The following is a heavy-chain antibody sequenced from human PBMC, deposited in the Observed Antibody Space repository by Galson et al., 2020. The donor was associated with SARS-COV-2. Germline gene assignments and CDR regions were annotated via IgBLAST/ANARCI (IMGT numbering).Heavy chain of an antibody. D-gene: IGHD3-10*01. CDR2: IDWDDDQ. CDR1: EFSLRTSGMC. J-gene: IGHJ6*02. Sequence: SGPTLVKPTQTLTLTCTFSEFSLRTSGMCVSWIRQPPGKALEWLALIDWDDDQYYSTSLKTRLTISKDTSKNQVVLTMTNMDPVDTATYYCARISGGGYYYGSGSYYGYYYGMDVWGQGTTVTVSS. CDR3: ARISGGGYYYGSGSYYGYYYGMDV. V-gene: IGHV2-70*01.